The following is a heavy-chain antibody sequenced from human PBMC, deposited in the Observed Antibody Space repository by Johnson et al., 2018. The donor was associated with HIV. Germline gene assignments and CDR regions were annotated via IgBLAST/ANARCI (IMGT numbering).Heavy chain of an antibody. CDR1: GFTFSSYA. Sequence: QVQLVESGGGVVQPGRSLRLSCAASGFTFSSYAMHWVRQAPGKGLEWVIVISYDGSNKYYTDSVKGRFTISRDDSKNTLYLQMNSLKTEDTAVYYCTTDPLPLGARPDAFDIWGQGTMVTVSS. CDR2: ISYDGSNK. D-gene: IGHD6-6*01. V-gene: IGHV3-30-3*01. J-gene: IGHJ3*02. CDR3: TTDPLPLGARPDAFDI.